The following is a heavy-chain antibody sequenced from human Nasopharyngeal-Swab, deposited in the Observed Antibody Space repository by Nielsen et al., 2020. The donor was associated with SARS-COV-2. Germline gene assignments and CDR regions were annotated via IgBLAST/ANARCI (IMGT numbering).Heavy chain of an antibody. CDR2: IYCVDDK. V-gene: IGHV2-5*02. Sequence: SGSTLVTPTQTLSLTCTYSVFSLRTSGVGVGWIRQPPGKALGWIAYIYCVDDKCYSSSLKSRLTLNKHTPNNQVVLTMTNMDTVETATYYCAHSGSGYRNADAFDIWGQGTMVTVSS. J-gene: IGHJ3*02. CDR3: AHSGSGYRNADAFDI. D-gene: IGHD5-12*01. CDR1: VFSLRTSGVG.